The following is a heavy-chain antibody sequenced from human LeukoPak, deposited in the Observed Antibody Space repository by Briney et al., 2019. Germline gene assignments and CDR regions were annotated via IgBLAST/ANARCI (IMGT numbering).Heavy chain of an antibody. CDR2: INPNSGGT. V-gene: IGHV1-2*06. Sequence: GASVTVSCKASGYTFTGYYMHWVRQAPGQGLEWMGRINPNSGGTNYAQKFQGRVTMTRDTSISTAYMELSRLRSDDSAVYYCARVKMTTVTTYDYWGQGTLVTVSS. CDR3: ARVKMTTVTTYDY. J-gene: IGHJ4*02. D-gene: IGHD4-17*01. CDR1: GYTFTGYY.